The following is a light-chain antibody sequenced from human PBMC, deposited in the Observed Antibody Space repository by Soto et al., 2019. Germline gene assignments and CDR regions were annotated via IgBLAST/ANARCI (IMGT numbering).Light chain of an antibody. J-gene: IGKJ1*01. Sequence: DIKMTQSPSTLSASVGDRVTITCRASQTISSWLSWYQQKPGKAPKLLIYKASSLESGVPSRFSGSGSGTEFTLTISSLQPDDFGTYYCQEYNSYWTFGQGTKVDIK. CDR1: QTISSW. V-gene: IGKV1-5*03. CDR3: QEYNSYWT. CDR2: KAS.